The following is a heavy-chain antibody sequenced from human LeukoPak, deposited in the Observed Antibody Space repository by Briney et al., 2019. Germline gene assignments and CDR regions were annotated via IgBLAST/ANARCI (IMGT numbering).Heavy chain of an antibody. CDR3: ARVNPLMAPGAFDI. CDR2: IKQDGSAK. Sequence: PGGSLRLSCAASGFTFSSYWMTWVRQAPGKGLAWVANIKQDGSAKYYMDSVKGRFTISRDNAKNSLYLQMNSLGAEDTAVYYCARVNPLMAPGAFDIWGQGATVTVSS. CDR1: GFTFSSYW. V-gene: IGHV3-7*01. J-gene: IGHJ3*02. D-gene: IGHD2-8*01.